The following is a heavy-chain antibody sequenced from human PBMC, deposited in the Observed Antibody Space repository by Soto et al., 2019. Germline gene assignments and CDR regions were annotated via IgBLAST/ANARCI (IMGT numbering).Heavy chain of an antibody. D-gene: IGHD3-16*01. CDR2: INGDGSST. Sequence: GGSLRLSCAASGVTFSTYWMHWVRQAPGKGLVWVSRINGDGSSTAYADSVKGRFTISRDNAKKTLFLQMNSLRADDTAMYYCARDLGSWGQGTLVTV. CDR1: GVTFSTYW. J-gene: IGHJ5*02. CDR3: ARDLGS. V-gene: IGHV3-74*01.